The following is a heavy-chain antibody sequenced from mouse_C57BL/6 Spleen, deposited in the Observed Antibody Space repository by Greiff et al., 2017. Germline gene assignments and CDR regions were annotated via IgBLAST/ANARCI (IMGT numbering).Heavy chain of an antibody. CDR2: INPGSGGT. CDR1: GYAFTNYL. V-gene: IGHV1-54*01. D-gene: IGHD1-1*01. CDR3: ARSHYYGSSYVDY. Sequence: QVQLQQSGAELVRPGTSVKVSCKASGYAFTNYLIEWVKQRPGQGLEWIGVINPGSGGTNYNEKFKGKATLTADKSSSTAYMQLSSLTSEDSAVYFCARSHYYGSSYVDYWCQGTTLTVSS. J-gene: IGHJ2*01.